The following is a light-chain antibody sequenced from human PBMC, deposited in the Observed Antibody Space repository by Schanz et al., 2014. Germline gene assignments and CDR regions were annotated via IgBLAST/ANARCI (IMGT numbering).Light chain of an antibody. CDR2: DVS. V-gene: IGLV2-23*02. J-gene: IGLJ3*02. CDR3: CSYADSSTWV. CDR1: SSDVGGYNY. Sequence: QSALTQPASVSGSPGQSITISCTGTSSDVGGYNYVSWYQQYPGKAPKLMIYDVSNRPSGVSNRFSGSKSGNTASLTISGLQAEDEADYYCCSYADSSTWVFGGGTKLTV.